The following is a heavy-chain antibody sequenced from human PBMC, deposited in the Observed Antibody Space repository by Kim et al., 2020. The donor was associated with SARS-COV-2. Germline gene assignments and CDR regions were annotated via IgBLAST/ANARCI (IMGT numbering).Heavy chain of an antibody. D-gene: IGHD3-3*01. V-gene: IGHV5-51*01. CDR3: ARGRSYYDFWSGYYTFGFPPYSYYYGIDV. Sequence: GESLKISCKGSGYSFTSYWIGWVRQMPGKGLEWMGIIYPGDSDTRYSPSFQGQVTISADKSISTAYLQWSSLKASDTAMYYCARGRSYYDFWSGYYTFGFPPYSYYYGIDVCGPGTTVTVSS. CDR2: IYPGDSDT. J-gene: IGHJ6*01. CDR1: GYSFTSYW.